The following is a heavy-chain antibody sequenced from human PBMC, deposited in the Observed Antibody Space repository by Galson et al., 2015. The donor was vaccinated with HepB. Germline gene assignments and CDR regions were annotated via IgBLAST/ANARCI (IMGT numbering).Heavy chain of an antibody. D-gene: IGHD3-9*01. J-gene: IGHJ6*02. Sequence: SLRLSCAASGFTFSSYWMHWVRQAPGKGLVWVSRINSDGSSTTYADSVKGRFTISRDNAKNTLYLQMNSLRAEDTAVYYCARDLVTVVYCYGMDVWGQGTTVTVSS. CDR2: INSDGSST. V-gene: IGHV3-74*01. CDR3: ARDLVTVVYCYGMDV. CDR1: GFTFSSYW.